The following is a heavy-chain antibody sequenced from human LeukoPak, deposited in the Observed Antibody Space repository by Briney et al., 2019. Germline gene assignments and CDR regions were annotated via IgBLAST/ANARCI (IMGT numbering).Heavy chain of an antibody. Sequence: GGSLRLSCEVSGFNVNRNQMSWVRQAPGKGLEWVSVMYSGGNTYYADSVKGRFTISRDNSKNTVSLQMNSLRVADTGVYYCARDLRETGHRDWGQGILAIVSS. CDR1: GFNVNRNQ. CDR3: ARDLRETGHRD. J-gene: IGHJ4*02. CDR2: MYSGGNT. V-gene: IGHV3-66*01. D-gene: IGHD3-9*01.